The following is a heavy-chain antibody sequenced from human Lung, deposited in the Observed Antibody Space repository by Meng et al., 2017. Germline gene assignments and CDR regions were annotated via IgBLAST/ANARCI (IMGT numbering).Heavy chain of an antibody. J-gene: IGHJ4*02. V-gene: IGHV4-34*01. Sequence: QVQLRQGGAGLLKPSETLSLTCVVSGGSFSDYYRSWIRQPPGKGLEWIGEINHSGSTNYNPSLESRATISVDTSQNNLSLKLSSVTAADSAVYYCARGPTTMAHDFDYWGQGTLVTVSS. CDR2: INHSGST. CDR3: ARGPTTMAHDFDY. CDR1: GGSFSDYY. D-gene: IGHD4-11*01.